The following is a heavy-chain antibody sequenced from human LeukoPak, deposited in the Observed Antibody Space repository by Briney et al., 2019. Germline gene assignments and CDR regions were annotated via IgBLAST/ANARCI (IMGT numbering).Heavy chain of an antibody. CDR2: IYYSGST. CDR3: ASAVYSSAFDY. CDR1: GGSISSYY. J-gene: IGHJ4*02. D-gene: IGHD6-25*01. V-gene: IGHV4-59*08. Sequence: SGTLSLTCTVSGGSISSYYWSWIRQPPGKGLEWIGYIYYSGSTNYNPSLKSRVTISVDTSKNQFSLKLSSVTAADTAVYYCASAVYSSAFDYWGQGTLVTVSS.